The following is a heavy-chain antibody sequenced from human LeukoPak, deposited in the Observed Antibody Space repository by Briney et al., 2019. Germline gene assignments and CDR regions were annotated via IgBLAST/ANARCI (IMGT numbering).Heavy chain of an antibody. V-gene: IGHV3-21*01. CDR3: ARPPFEYSSSSGWFDP. CDR1: GFTFSAHS. CDR2: ISSGSSYI. D-gene: IGHD6-6*01. Sequence: GGSLRLSCAASGFTFSAHSMNWVRQAPGKGLEWVSSISSGSSYIYYADSVKGRFTISRDNAKNSLYLQMNSLRAEDTAVYYCARPPFEYSSSSGWFDPWGQGTLVTVSS. J-gene: IGHJ5*02.